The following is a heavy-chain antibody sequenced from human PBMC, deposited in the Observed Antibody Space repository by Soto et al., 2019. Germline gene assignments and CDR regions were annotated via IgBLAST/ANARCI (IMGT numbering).Heavy chain of an antibody. Sequence: GPLRLSCTASLFTFSSHWRHLVRQAPGKGLMWVSRIDGHGGTIDYADSVEGRFTISRDNVKNTLYLQMNSLRAEDTAVYYCERNNWGIDHWGQGVLVTVSS. CDR1: LFTFSSHW. CDR3: ERNNWGIDH. J-gene: IGHJ4*02. V-gene: IGHV3-74*01. CDR2: IDGHGGTI. D-gene: IGHD7-27*01.